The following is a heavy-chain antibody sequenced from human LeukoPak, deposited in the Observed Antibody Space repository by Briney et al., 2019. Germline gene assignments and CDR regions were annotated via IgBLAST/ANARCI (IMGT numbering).Heavy chain of an antibody. J-gene: IGHJ4*02. CDR3: ARDRYGVRSGSCDY. V-gene: IGHV1-18*01. Sequence: GASVKVPCKASGYTFTSYGISWVRQAPGQGLEWMGWISGDNGDTNYAQKLQGRVTMTTDTSTSTAYMELRSLRYDDTAVYYCARDRYGVRSGSCDYWGQGTLVTVSS. D-gene: IGHD1-26*01. CDR2: ISGDNGDT. CDR1: GYTFTSYG.